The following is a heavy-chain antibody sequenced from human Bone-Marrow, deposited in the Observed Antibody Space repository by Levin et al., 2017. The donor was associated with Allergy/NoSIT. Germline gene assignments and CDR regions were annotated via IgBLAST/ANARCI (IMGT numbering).Heavy chain of an antibody. Sequence: SCAASGFVFRQYGMSWVRQVPGKGLEWVSAINWNGDRTDYADSVKGRFTISRDNAKNTLDLQMSRLRGEDTALYYCLRGGSDGYESDYWGQGTLVTVSS. CDR3: LRGGSDGYESDY. D-gene: IGHD5-24*01. CDR1: GFVFRQYG. J-gene: IGHJ4*02. CDR2: INWNGDRT. V-gene: IGHV3-20*04.